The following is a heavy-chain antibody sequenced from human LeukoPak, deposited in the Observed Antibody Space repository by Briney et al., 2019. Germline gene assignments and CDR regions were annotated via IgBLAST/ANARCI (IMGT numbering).Heavy chain of an antibody. CDR2: ISSSGSTI. J-gene: IGHJ4*02. CDR1: GFTFSSYE. Sequence: QPGGSLRLSCAASGFTFSSYEMNWVRQAPGKGLEWVSYISSSGSTIYYADSAKGRFTISRDNAKNSLYLQMSSLRAEDTAVYYCARFAPPVVVVAATGDYWGQGTLVTVSS. V-gene: IGHV3-48*03. CDR3: ARFAPPVVVVAATGDY. D-gene: IGHD2-15*01.